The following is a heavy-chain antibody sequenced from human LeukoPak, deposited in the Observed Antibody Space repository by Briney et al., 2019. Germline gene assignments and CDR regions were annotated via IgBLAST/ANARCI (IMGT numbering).Heavy chain of an antibody. Sequence: GASVKVSCKASGGTFSSYGISWVRQAPGQGLEWMGRIIPILGIANYAQKFQGRVTITADKSTSTAYLELSSLRSEDTAVYYCARDLGTQYPYYYYGMDVWGQGTTVTVSS. J-gene: IGHJ6*02. V-gene: IGHV1-69*04. D-gene: IGHD1-26*01. CDR3: ARDLGTQYPYYYYGMDV. CDR2: IIPILGIA. CDR1: GGTFSSYG.